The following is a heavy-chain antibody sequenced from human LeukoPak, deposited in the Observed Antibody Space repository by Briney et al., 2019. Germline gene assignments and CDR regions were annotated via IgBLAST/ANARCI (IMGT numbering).Heavy chain of an antibody. D-gene: IGHD6-13*01. CDR1: GGSISSYY. V-gene: IGHV4-4*07. CDR2: IYTSGST. J-gene: IGHJ5*02. Sequence: SQTLPLTCTVSGGSISSYYWSWIRQPAGKGLEWIGRIYTSGSTNYNPSLKSRVTMSVDTSKNQFSLKLSSVTAADTAVYYCASLANSSSWYGALDPWGQGTLVTVSS. CDR3: ASLANSSSWYGALDP.